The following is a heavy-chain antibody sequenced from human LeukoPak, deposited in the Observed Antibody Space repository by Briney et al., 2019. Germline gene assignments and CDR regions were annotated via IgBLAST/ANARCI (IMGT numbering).Heavy chain of an antibody. D-gene: IGHD1-7*01. Sequence: GASVKVSCKASGYTFTSYDINWVRQATGQGLERMGWMNPNSGNTGYAQKFQGRVPITRNNSISTAYMELSSLRSEDTAVYYCARCRRQNWNSKTWWFDPWGQGTLVTVSS. CDR2: MNPNSGNT. CDR1: GYTFTSYD. CDR3: ARCRRQNWNSKTWWFDP. V-gene: IGHV1-8*03. J-gene: IGHJ5*02.